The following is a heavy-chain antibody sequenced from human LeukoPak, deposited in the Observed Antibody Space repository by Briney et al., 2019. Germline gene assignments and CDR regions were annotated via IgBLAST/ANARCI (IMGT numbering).Heavy chain of an antibody. CDR3: ARDTSTIFGVVNNWFDP. V-gene: IGHV3-30*03. Sequence: GGSLRLSCAASGFTFSSYGMHWVRQAPGKGLEWVAVISYDGSNKYYADSVKGRFTISRDNSKNTLYLQMNSLRAEDTAVYYCARDTSTIFGVVNNWFDPWGQGTLVTVSS. J-gene: IGHJ5*02. CDR1: GFTFSSYG. D-gene: IGHD3-3*01. CDR2: ISYDGSNK.